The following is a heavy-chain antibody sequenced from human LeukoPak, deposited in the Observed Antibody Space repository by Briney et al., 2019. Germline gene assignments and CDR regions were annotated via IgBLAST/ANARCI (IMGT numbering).Heavy chain of an antibody. V-gene: IGHV1-2*06. CDR2: INPNNGGT. J-gene: IGHJ4*02. Sequence: ASVKVSCKASGYSFTGYYIHWVRQAPGQGLEWMGRINPNNGGTNSAQKFQGRVTMTRDTSISTAYMELSSLRSEDTAVYYCARVIAAAGTFDYWGQGTLVTVSS. CDR1: GYSFTGYY. D-gene: IGHD6-13*01. CDR3: ARVIAAAGTFDY.